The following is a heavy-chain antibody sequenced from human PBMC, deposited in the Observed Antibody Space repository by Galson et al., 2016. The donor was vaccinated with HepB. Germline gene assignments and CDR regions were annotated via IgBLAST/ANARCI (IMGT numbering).Heavy chain of an antibody. CDR2: IIPIIHTT. Sequence: SVKVSCKASGGTFSSYAISWVRQAPGQGLEWMGRIIPIIHTTNYAPKFQGRVTITADESTSTAYMELTSLRSKDTAVYFCARDRVGIRRAAPLYSYYGMDVWGQGATVTVSS. V-gene: IGHV1-69*13. J-gene: IGHJ6*02. CDR1: GGTFSSYA. D-gene: IGHD2-21*01. CDR3: ARDRVGIRRAAPLYSYYGMDV.